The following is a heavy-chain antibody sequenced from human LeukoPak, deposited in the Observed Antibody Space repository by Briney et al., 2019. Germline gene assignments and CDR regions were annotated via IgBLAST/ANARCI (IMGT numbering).Heavy chain of an antibody. D-gene: IGHD2-2*02. CDR2: IWYDGSNK. CDR1: GFTFSSYG. J-gene: IGHJ4*02. V-gene: IGHV3-33*01. CDR3: ARGNVAIPFDY. Sequence: GGSLRLSCAAPGFTFSSYGMHWVRQAPGKGLEWVAVIWYDGSNKYYADSVKGRFTISRDNSKNTLYLQMNSLRAEDTAVYYCARGNVAIPFDYWGQGTLVTVSS.